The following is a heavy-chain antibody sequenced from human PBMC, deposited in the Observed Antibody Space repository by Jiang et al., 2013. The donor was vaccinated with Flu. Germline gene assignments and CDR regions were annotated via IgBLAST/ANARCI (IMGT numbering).Heavy chain of an antibody. J-gene: IGHJ4*02. CDR1: GYTFTTYW. V-gene: IGHV5-51*01. CDR2: IYPGDSDT. Sequence: EVKKPGESLKISCKGSGYTFTTYWIGWVRQMPGKGLEWMGIIYPGDSDTRYSPSFQGHVTISADKSISTAYLQWNSLTASDTAMYYCARARGAYFDSSGYPTGYFDYWGQGTLVTVSS. D-gene: IGHD3-22*01. CDR3: ARARGAYFDSSGYPTGYFDY.